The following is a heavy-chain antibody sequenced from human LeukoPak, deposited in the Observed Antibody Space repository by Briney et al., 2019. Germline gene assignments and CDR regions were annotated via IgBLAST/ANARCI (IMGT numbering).Heavy chain of an antibody. CDR2: ISSSSSYI. J-gene: IGHJ4*02. CDR1: GFTFSSYS. V-gene: IGHV3-21*04. Sequence: GGSLRLSCAASGFTFSSYSMNWVRQAPGKGLEWVSSISSSSSYIYYADSVKGRFTISRDNAKNSLYLQMNNLRAEDTAVYYCARISSSSLSHSDFWGQGTLVTVSS. D-gene: IGHD6-13*01. CDR3: ARISSSSLSHSDF.